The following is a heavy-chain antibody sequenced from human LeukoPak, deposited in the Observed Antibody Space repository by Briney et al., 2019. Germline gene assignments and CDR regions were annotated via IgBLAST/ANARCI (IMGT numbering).Heavy chain of an antibody. CDR2: ISWNSGSI. V-gene: IGHV3-9*01. CDR1: GFTFDDYA. D-gene: IGHD3-10*01. J-gene: IGHJ4*02. CDR3: AKDIDGSGSFLDY. Sequence: PGGSLRLSCAASGFTFDDYAMHWVRQAPGKGLEWVSGISWNSGSIGYADSVKGRFTISRDNAKNSLYLQMNSLRAEDTALYYCAKDIDGSGSFLDYWGQGTLVTVSS.